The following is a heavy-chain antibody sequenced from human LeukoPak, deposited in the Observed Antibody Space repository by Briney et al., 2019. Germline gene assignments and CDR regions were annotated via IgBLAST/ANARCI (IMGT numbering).Heavy chain of an antibody. CDR1: GGTFSSYD. CDR3: AGGRTDIVVVPATLRNYYFDY. D-gene: IGHD2-2*01. CDR2: IMPMFGKT. V-gene: IGHV1-69*06. J-gene: IGHJ4*02. Sequence: SVKVFCKASGGTFSSYDISWVRQAPGQGLEWTGGIMPMFGKTNYAQKFQGRVTTTADKATSTAYMELSSLRSEDTAVYYCAGGRTDIVVVPATLRNYYFDYWGQGTLVTVSS.